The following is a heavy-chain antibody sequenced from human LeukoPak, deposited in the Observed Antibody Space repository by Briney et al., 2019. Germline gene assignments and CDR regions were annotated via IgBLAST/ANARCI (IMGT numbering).Heavy chain of an antibody. CDR2: IYPGDSDT. V-gene: IGHV5-51*01. D-gene: IGHD3-22*01. CDR3: ARHARRYYDSSGYYYFDY. J-gene: IGHJ4*02. CDR1: GYSFTSYW. Sequence: GESLKISCKGSGYSFTSYWTGWVRQMPGKGLEWMGIIYPGDSDTRYSPSFQGQVTISADKSISTAYLQWSSLKASDTAMYYCARHARRYYDSSGYYYFDYWGQGTLVTVSS.